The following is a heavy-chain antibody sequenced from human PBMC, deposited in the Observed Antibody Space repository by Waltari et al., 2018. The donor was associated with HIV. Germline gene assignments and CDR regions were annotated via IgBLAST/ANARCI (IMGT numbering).Heavy chain of an antibody. CDR1: GGSISSGSYY. Sequence: QVQLQESGPGLVQPSQTLSRTCTVSGGSISSGSYYWSWIRQPAGKGLEWIGRIYTSGSTNYNPSLKSRVTISVDTSKNQFSLKLSSVTAADTAMYYCARRGIQLWFYAFDIWGQGTMVTVSS. J-gene: IGHJ3*02. CDR3: ARRGIQLWFYAFDI. D-gene: IGHD5-18*01. V-gene: IGHV4-61*02. CDR2: IYTSGST.